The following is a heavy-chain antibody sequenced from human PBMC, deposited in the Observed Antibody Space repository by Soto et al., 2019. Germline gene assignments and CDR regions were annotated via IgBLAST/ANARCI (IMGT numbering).Heavy chain of an antibody. CDR3: ARERKWEPLPC. V-gene: IGHV1-18*01. CDR1: GYTFSRYG. CDR2: INGNTGHT. J-gene: IGHJ4*02. Sequence: QVQLVQSGAEVREPGASVKVSCKTSGYTFSRYGITWVRQAPGQGLEWMGWINGNTGHTIYAMNLEDRLTISTDTPSSTDYMELRSLKSDGTAVYYCARERKWEPLPCWGQGPLVTVSS. D-gene: IGHD1-26*01.